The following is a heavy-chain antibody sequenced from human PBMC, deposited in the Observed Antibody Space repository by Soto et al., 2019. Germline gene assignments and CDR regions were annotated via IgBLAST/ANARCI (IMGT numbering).Heavy chain of an antibody. J-gene: IGHJ4*02. V-gene: IGHV5-51*01. CDR3: ARLEAYGSGSYPYYFDY. CDR2: IYPADSDT. Sequence: GESLKISCKGSGYSFTSYWIGWVRQMPGKGLEWMGIIYPADSDTRYSPSFQGQVTIPADKSIRTAYLQWTSLKASDTAMYYCARLEAYGSGSYPYYFDYWGQGTLVTVSS. D-gene: IGHD3-10*01. CDR1: GYSFTSYW.